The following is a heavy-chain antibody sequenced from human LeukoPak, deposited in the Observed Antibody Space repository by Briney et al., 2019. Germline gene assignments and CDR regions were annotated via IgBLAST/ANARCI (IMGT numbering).Heavy chain of an antibody. J-gene: IGHJ6*02. CDR3: ATSSLGDIVVVPAATFGMDV. D-gene: IGHD2-2*01. CDR2: IIPIFGTA. CDR1: GGTFSSYA. V-gene: IGHV1-69*13. Sequence: ASVKVSCKASGGTFSSYAISWVRQAPGQGLEWMGGIIPIFGTANYAQKFQGRVTITADESTSTAYMELSSLRSEDTAVYYCATSSLGDIVVVPAATFGMDVWGQGTRSPSP.